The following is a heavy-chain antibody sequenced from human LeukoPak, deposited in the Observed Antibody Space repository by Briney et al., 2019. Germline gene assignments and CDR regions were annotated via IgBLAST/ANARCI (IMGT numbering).Heavy chain of an antibody. J-gene: IGHJ4*02. V-gene: IGHV3-15*01. Sequence: GGSLRLSCAASGFTFSNAWMSWVRQAPGKGLEWVGRIKSKTDGGTTDYAAPVKGRFTISRDNSKNTLYLQMNSLRAEDTAVYYCARDRFGAFDYWGQGTLVTVSS. CDR1: GFTFSNAW. D-gene: IGHD3-10*01. CDR2: IKSKTDGGTT. CDR3: ARDRFGAFDY.